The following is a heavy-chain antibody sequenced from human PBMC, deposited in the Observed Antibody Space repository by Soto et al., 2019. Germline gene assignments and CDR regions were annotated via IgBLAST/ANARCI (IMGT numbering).Heavy chain of an antibody. V-gene: IGHV3-30*18. CDR2: ISYDGSNK. CDR1: GFTFSSYG. D-gene: IGHD7-27*01. J-gene: IGHJ4*02. Sequence: PGGSLRLSCAASGFTFSSYGMHWVRQAPGKGLEWVAVISYDGSNKYYADSVKGRFTISRDNSKNTLYLQMNSLRAEDTAVYYCAKDHRAGRAANWVLYFDYWGQGTLVTVSS. CDR3: AKDHRAGRAANWVLYFDY.